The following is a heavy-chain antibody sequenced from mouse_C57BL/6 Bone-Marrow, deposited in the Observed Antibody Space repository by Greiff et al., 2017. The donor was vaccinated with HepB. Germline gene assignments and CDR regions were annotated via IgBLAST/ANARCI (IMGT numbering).Heavy chain of an antibody. CDR1: GYSFTGYY. J-gene: IGHJ3*01. Sequence: EVQLQQSGPELVKPGASVKISCKASGYSFTGYYMHWVKQSHGNILDWIGYIYPYNGVSSYNQKFKGKATLTVDKSSSTAYMELRSLTSEDSAVCYCAREGYYGSSYGWFAYWGQGTLVTVSA. CDR3: AREGYYGSSYGWFAY. D-gene: IGHD1-1*01. V-gene: IGHV1-31*01. CDR2: IYPYNGVS.